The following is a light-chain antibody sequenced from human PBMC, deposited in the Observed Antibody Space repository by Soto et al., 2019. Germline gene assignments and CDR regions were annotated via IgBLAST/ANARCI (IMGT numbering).Light chain of an antibody. CDR2: KAS. V-gene: IGKV1-5*03. J-gene: IGKJ1*01. Sequence: DIQMTQSRSTLSASVGDRVTITCRASQSISSWLAWYQQKPGKAPKLLIYKASSLESGVPSRFSGSGSGTEGTLTISSLKTDDGSTYYCQQYNSYPQTFGQGTKVDIK. CDR3: QQYNSYPQT. CDR1: QSISSW.